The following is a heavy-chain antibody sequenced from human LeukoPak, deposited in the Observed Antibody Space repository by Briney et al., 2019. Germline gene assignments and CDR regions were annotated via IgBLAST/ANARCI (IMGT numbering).Heavy chain of an antibody. CDR3: ARPIYGSGSLGRGFVSYYFDY. Sequence: SQTLSLTCTVSGGSISSGDYYWSWIRQPPGKGLEWIGYIYYSGSTYYNPSLKSRVTISVDTSKNQFSLKLSSVTAADTAVYYCARPIYGSGSLGRGFVSYYFDYWGQGTLVTVSS. D-gene: IGHD3-10*01. J-gene: IGHJ4*02. CDR2: IYYSGST. V-gene: IGHV4-30-4*08. CDR1: GGSISSGDYY.